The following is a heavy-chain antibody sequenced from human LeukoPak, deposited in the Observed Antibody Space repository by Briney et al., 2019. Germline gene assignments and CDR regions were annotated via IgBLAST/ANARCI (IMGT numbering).Heavy chain of an antibody. D-gene: IGHD4-17*01. CDR1: GYTFTSYD. CDR2: VNPNSGHT. J-gene: IGHJ4*02. V-gene: IGHV1-8*01. CDR3: ARVKGYGDYSLYYFDY. Sequence: ASVKVSCKASGYTFTSYDVNWVRQATGQGLEWMGWVNPNSGHTGYAQKFQGRVTMTTNTSISTAYMELSSLRSEDTAVYYCARVKGYGDYSLYYFDYWGQGTLVTVSS.